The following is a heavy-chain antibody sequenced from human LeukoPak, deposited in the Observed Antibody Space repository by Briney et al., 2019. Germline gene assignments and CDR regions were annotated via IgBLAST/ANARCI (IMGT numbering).Heavy chain of an antibody. V-gene: IGHV4-34*01. CDR3: ARWGITIFGVVRDPTYYYYYGMDV. J-gene: IGHJ6*02. CDR2: INHSGST. D-gene: IGHD3-3*01. Sequence: SETLSLTCAVYGGSFSGYYWSWIRQPPGKGLEWIGEINHSGSTNYNPSLKSRVTISVDTSKNQFSLKRSSVTAADTAVSYCARWGITIFGVVRDPTYYYYYGMDVWGQGTTVTVSS. CDR1: GGSFSGYY.